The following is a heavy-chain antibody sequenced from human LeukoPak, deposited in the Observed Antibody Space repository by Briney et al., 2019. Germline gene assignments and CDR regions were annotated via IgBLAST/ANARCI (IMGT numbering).Heavy chain of an antibody. CDR1: GFTFSSYA. Sequence: PGGSLRLSCAASGFTFSSYAMHWVRQAPGKGLEWVAVISYDGSNKYYADSVKGRFIISRDNSKNTLYLQMNSLRAEDTAVYYCARAILGTSYYMDVWGKGTTVTVSS. V-gene: IGHV3-30-3*01. CDR2: ISYDGSNK. J-gene: IGHJ6*03. CDR3: ARAILGTSYYMDV. D-gene: IGHD7-27*01.